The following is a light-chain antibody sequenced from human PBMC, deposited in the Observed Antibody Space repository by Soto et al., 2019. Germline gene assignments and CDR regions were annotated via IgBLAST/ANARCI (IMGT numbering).Light chain of an antibody. V-gene: IGLV4-69*01. CDR2: LNSDGSH. CDR1: SGHSSYA. J-gene: IGLJ1*01. Sequence: QPVLTQSPSASASLGASVKLTFTLSSGHSSYAIAWHQQQPEKGPRYLMKLNSDGSHSKGDGIPDRFSGSSSGAERYLTISSLQSEDEADSYCQTWVTGIYVFGTGTKVTVL. CDR3: QTWVTGIYV.